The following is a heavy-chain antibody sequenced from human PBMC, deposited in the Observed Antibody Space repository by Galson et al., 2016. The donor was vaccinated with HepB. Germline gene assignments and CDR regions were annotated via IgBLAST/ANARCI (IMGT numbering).Heavy chain of an antibody. Sequence: ETLSLTCDVSGGSMNSSHWWSWVRQPPGKGLEWVGEIYYTGTTNYSPSLKSRVTISLDNSKNQFSLRLTSVTAADTAIYYCARESVGAGSYYCLNYWGQGTPVTVSS. D-gene: IGHD3-10*01. CDR3: ARESVGAGSYYCLNY. CDR2: IYYTGTT. CDR1: GGSMNSSHW. V-gene: IGHV4-4*02. J-gene: IGHJ4*02.